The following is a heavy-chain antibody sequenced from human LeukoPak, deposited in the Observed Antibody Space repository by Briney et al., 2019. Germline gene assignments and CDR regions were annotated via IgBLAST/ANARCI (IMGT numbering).Heavy chain of an antibody. CDR1: GYTFTGYY. J-gene: IGHJ2*01. V-gene: IGHV1-2*06. D-gene: IGHD2-15*01. CDR3: ARGRYCSGGSCYSSLRYFDL. CDR2: INPNSGGT. Sequence: ASVKVSCKASGYTFTGYYMHWVRQAPGQGLEWMGRINPNSGGTNYAQKFQGRVTMTRDTSISTAYMELSRLRSDDTAVYYCARGRYCSGGSCYSSLRYFDLWGRGTLVTVSS.